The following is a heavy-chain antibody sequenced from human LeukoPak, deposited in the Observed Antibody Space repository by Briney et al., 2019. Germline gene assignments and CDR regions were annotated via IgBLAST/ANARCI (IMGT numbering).Heavy chain of an antibody. V-gene: IGHV4-34*01. CDR3: ARVDIVATIVDY. J-gene: IGHJ4*02. Sequence: NPSETLSLTCAVYGGSFSGYYWSWIRQPPGKGLEWIGEINHSGSTNYNPSLKSRVTISVDTSKNQFSLKLSSVTAADTAVYYCARVDIVATIVDYWGQGTLVTVSS. D-gene: IGHD5-12*01. CDR2: INHSGST. CDR1: GGSFSGYY.